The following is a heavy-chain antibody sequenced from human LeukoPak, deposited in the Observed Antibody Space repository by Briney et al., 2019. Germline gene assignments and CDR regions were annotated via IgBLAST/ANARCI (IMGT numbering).Heavy chain of an antibody. CDR3: ARQKLWYSSSWLDY. CDR2: IYYTGNT. J-gene: IGHJ4*02. Sequence: PSETLSLTCTVSGVSISSSYSYWGWIRQPPGMGLEWIGSIYYTGNTYYNASLKSQVSISIDTSKNQFSLKLTSVTAADTAVYYCARQKLWYSSSWLDYWGQGTLVTVSS. V-gene: IGHV4-39*01. CDR1: GVSISSSYSY. D-gene: IGHD6-13*01.